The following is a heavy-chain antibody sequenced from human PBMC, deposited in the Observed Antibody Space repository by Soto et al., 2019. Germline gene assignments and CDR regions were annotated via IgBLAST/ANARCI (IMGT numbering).Heavy chain of an antibody. Sequence: EVQLVESGGGLVQPGGSLRLSCAASGFTFSLYSMSWVRQAPGKGLEWVSYISRSSTGIHYADSVKGQFNISRDDATNSMHLQMNSLRDGDTAVYYCSRAVTWGLDVWGQGTTVSISS. D-gene: IGHD3-10*01. J-gene: IGHJ6*02. V-gene: IGHV3-48*02. CDR1: GFTFSLYS. CDR2: ISRSSTGI. CDR3: SRAVTWGLDV.